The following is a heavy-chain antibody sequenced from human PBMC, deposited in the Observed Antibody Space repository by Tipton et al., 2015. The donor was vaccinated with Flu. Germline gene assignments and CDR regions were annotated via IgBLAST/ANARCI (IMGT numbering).Heavy chain of an antibody. CDR2: ISYSGST. CDR3: ARLRSGIWLLES. CDR1: GGSISNYF. J-gene: IGHJ4*02. Sequence: TLSLTCTVSGGSISNYFWTWIRQPPGKGLEWIGYISYSGSTNYNPSLKSRVTISLDTPKNQFSLKLNSVTAADTAVYYCARLRSGIWLLESWGQGTLVTVSS. V-gene: IGHV4-59*01. D-gene: IGHD3-10*01.